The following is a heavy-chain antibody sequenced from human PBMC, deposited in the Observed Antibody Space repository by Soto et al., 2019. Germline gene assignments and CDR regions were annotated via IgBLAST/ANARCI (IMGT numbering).Heavy chain of an antibody. Sequence: GSLRLSCAASGFTFSNAWMSWVRQAPGKGLEWVGRIKSKTDGGTTDYAAPVKGRFTISRDDSKNTLYLQMNSLKTEDTAVFYCTTDRYGSGGRLDYWGQGTLVNVSS. V-gene: IGHV3-15*01. CDR1: GFTFSNAW. CDR3: TTDRYGSGGRLDY. D-gene: IGHD3-10*01. CDR2: IKSKTDGGTT. J-gene: IGHJ4*02.